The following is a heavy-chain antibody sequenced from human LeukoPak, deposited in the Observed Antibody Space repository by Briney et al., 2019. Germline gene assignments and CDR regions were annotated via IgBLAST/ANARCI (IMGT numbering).Heavy chain of an antibody. D-gene: IGHD3-10*01. V-gene: IGHV1-69*05. Sequence: SVTVSCKASGGTFSSYAISWVRQAPGQGLEWMGGIIPIFGTANYAQKFQGRVTITTDESTSTAYMELSSLRSEDTAVYYCARVYYYGSGSYPNWFDPWGQGTLVTVSS. CDR2: IIPIFGTA. CDR1: GGTFSSYA. J-gene: IGHJ5*02. CDR3: ARVYYYGSGSYPNWFDP.